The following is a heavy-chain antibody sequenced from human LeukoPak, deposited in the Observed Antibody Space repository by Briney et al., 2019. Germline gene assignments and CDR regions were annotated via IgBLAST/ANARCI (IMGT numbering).Heavy chain of an antibody. D-gene: IGHD1-7*01. CDR1: GFRFNTYW. Sequence: PGGSLRLSCTASGFRFNTYWMSWVRQAPGKGLEWLASMNEDGREKFYVESVKGRFTVSRDNAKNSLDLQMNSLRPEDTALYYCARPGTYWNYDYWGQGTLVTISS. J-gene: IGHJ4*02. CDR3: ARPGTYWNYDY. V-gene: IGHV3-7*01. CDR2: MNEDGREK.